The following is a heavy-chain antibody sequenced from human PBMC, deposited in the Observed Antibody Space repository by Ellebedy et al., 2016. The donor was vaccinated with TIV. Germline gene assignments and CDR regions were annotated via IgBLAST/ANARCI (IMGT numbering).Heavy chain of an antibody. CDR2: IWYDGGNK. J-gene: IGHJ4*02. CDR3: AREAVRFLHWKLYLDN. D-gene: IGHD3/OR15-3a*01. V-gene: IGHV3-33*08. CDR1: GFTFRNYG. Sequence: GESLKISCAASGFTFRNYGFYWVRQAPGNGLEWVAVIWYDGGNKYYADSVKGRFTISRDDSQNTLYLAMNSLTAADTAVYYCAREAVRFLHWKLYLDNWGQGTLVTVSS.